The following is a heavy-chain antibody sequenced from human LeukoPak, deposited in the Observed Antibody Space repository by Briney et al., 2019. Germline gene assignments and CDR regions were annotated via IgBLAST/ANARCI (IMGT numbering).Heavy chain of an antibody. D-gene: IGHD3-3*01. CDR2: INPNSGGT. CDR1: GYTFTGYY. V-gene: IGHV1-2*02. CDR3: ARAQPGSGYYYYYYYMDV. Sequence: ASVKVSCKASGYTFTGYYMHWVRQAPGQGLEWMGWINPNSGGTNYAQKFQGRVTMTRDTSISTAYMELSRLRSDDTAVYYCARAQPGSGYYYYYYYMDVWGKGTTVTVSS. J-gene: IGHJ6*03.